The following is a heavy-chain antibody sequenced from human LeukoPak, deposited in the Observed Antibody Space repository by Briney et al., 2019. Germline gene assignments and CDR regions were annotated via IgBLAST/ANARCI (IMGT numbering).Heavy chain of an antibody. V-gene: IGHV3-30*18. CDR1: GFTFSSYG. Sequence: GRSLRLSCAASGFTFSSYGMHWVRQAPGKGLEWVAVISYDGSNKYYADSVKDRFTISRDNSKNTLYLQMNSLRAEDTAVYYCAKGYGMDVWGQGTTVTVSS. J-gene: IGHJ6*02. CDR3: AKGYGMDV. CDR2: ISYDGSNK.